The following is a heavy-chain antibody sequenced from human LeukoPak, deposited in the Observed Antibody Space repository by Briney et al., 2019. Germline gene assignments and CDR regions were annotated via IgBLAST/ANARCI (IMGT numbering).Heavy chain of an antibody. V-gene: IGHV3-7*01. J-gene: IGHJ4*02. Sequence: GGSLRLSCATSGFTFSTYWMNWYRQAPGKGLEWVGNINQDASEINYVDSVRGRFTISRDNAKNSLHLQMNSLRAEDTAVYYCATDRDNSDWQKRFDSWGQGTLVTVSS. CDR3: ATDRDNSDWQKRFDS. CDR1: GFTFSTYW. CDR2: INQDASEI. D-gene: IGHD2-21*02.